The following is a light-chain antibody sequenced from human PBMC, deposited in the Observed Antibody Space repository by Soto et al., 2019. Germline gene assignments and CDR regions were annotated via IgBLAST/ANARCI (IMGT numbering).Light chain of an antibody. CDR3: QQSYSTPPT. J-gene: IGKJ1*01. CDR1: QSISNS. CDR2: GAS. V-gene: IGKV1-39*01. Sequence: QLTQAPSSLSASVGDRVTITFQASQSISNSLNWYQQKPRKAPKLLIYGASSMQSGVPSRFSGSGSGTEFTLTISSLQPEDFATYYCQQSYSTPPTFGQGTKVDI.